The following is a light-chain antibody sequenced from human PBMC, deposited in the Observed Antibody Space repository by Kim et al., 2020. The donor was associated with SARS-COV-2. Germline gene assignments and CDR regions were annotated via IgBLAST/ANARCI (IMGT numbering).Light chain of an antibody. J-gene: IGKJ5*01. CDR1: QSLRLGNEYFC. CDR2: LAS. V-gene: IGKV2-28*01. Sequence: PPCISCMSSQSLRLGNEYFCLDLYVQEPAQSPQRLICLASNRASGVRDGFSGSGSGTDFTLKISRVEGEDVGVYYCMQTVQPPRTFGQGTRLEIK. CDR3: MQTVQPPRT.